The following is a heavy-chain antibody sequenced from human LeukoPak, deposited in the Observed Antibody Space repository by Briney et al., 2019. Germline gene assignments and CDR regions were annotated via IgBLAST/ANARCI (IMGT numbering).Heavy chain of an antibody. V-gene: IGHV3-11*04. CDR2: ISGNGDNR. CDR1: GFIFSDYY. D-gene: IGHD2-2*01. CDR3: GRAPPGSTDV. Sequence: PGGSLRLSCAASGFIFSDYYMTWVRQAPGKGLEWVSFISGNGDNRQYADSVKGRFTISRDNAQNSLYLQMNSLRVEDTAVYYCGRAPPGSTDVLGKGTTVTVSS. J-gene: IGHJ6*04.